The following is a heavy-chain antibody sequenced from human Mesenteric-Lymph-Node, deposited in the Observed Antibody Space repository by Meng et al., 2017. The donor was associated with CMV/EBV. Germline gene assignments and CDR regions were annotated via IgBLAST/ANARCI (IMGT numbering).Heavy chain of an antibody. CDR2: IYSGGSA. CDR3: ARNRGSPYYFDY. J-gene: IGHJ4*02. D-gene: IGHD1-14*01. Sequence: GESLKISCAASGFTVSSNYMSWVRQAPGKGLEWVSVIYSGGSAYFADSVKGRFTISRDNSKNTLYLQMNSLRAEDTAVYYCARNRGSPYYFDYWGQGTLVTVSS. V-gene: IGHV3-53*01. CDR1: GFTVSSNY.